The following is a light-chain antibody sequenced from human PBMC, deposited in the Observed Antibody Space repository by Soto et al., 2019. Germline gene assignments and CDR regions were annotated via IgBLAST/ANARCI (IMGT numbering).Light chain of an antibody. Sequence: DIQLTQSPSFLSASVGDRVTVSCRASQDISTSLAWFQQKAGKVPQLLVYPASTLQDGVPSRFSGSGSGTYFTLTINSLQAEDVATYYCQHLRTYAFRFGQGTKLDIK. CDR3: QHLRTYAFR. J-gene: IGKJ2*03. CDR1: QDISTS. CDR2: PAS. V-gene: IGKV1-9*01.